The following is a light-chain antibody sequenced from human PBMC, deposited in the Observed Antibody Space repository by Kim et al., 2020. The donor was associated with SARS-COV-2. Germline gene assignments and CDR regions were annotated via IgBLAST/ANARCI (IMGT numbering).Light chain of an antibody. CDR1: QGISSY. CDR3: QQLNSYPLT. Sequence: DIQLTQSPSFLSASVGDRVTITCRASQGISSYLAWYQQKPGKAPKLLIYAASTLQSGVPSRFSGSGSGTEFTLTISSLQPEDFVTYYCQQLNSYPLTFGGGTKVDIK. CDR2: AAS. J-gene: IGKJ4*01. V-gene: IGKV1-9*01.